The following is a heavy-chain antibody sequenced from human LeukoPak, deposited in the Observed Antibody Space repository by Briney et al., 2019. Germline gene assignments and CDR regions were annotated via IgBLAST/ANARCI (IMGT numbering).Heavy chain of an antibody. CDR1: GGSISSYY. D-gene: IGHD4-23*01. CDR2: IYYSGST. V-gene: IGHV4-59*01. Sequence: PSETLSLTCTVSGGSISSYYWSWIRQPPGKGLEWIGYIYYSGSTNYNPSLKSRVTISVDTSKNQFSLKLSSVTAADTAVYYCARWTTVGSNWFDPWGQGTLVTVSS. J-gene: IGHJ5*02. CDR3: ARWTTVGSNWFDP.